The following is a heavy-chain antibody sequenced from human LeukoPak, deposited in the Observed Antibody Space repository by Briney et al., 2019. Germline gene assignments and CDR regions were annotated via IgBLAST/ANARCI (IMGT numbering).Heavy chain of an antibody. CDR1: GFTFTTYG. D-gene: IGHD3-10*01. J-gene: IGHJ4*02. CDR2: IGGSGTRT. V-gene: IGHV3-23*01. Sequence: GGTLRLSCSASGFTFTTYGMNWVRQAPGKGLEWVSGIGGSGTRTYYADSVKGRFTISRDNAKNSLYLQMNSLRAEDTAVYYCASSLVGVISPFDYWGQGTLVTVSS. CDR3: ASSLVGVISPFDY.